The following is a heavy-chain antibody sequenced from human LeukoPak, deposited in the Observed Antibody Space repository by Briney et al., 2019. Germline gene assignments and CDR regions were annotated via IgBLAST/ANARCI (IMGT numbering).Heavy chain of an antibody. J-gene: IGHJ6*03. CDR2: IGYDGSNK. CDR1: GFTFSDYY. V-gene: IGHV3-30*02. Sequence: GGSLRLSCAASGFTFSDYYMSWVRQAPGKGLEWVAFIGYDGSNKYYADSVKGRFTISRDNSKNTLYLQMNSLRAEDTAVYYCAKDGTVVVPAAMYYYYMDVWGKGTTVTVSS. CDR3: AKDGTVVVPAAMYYYYMDV. D-gene: IGHD2-2*01.